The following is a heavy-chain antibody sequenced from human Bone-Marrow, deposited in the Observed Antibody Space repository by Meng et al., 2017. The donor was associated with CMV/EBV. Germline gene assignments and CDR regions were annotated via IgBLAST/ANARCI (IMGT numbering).Heavy chain of an antibody. Sequence: ASVKVSCKASGYTFTSYGISWVRQAPGQGLEWMGWISAYNGNTNYAQKLQGRFTMTTDTSTSTAYMELGSLRSDDTAVYYCAREVGSWYSPYYYYGMDVWGQGTTVTVSS. D-gene: IGHD6-13*01. CDR3: AREVGSWYSPYYYYGMDV. CDR1: GYTFTSYG. CDR2: ISAYNGNT. V-gene: IGHV1-18*01. J-gene: IGHJ6*02.